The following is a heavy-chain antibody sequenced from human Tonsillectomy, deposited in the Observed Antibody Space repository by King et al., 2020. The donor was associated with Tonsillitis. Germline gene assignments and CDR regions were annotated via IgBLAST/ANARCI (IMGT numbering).Heavy chain of an antibody. CDR3: AKEGAPYYFDY. CDR2: IRGSGGST. D-gene: IGHD3-16*01. J-gene: IGHJ4*02. V-gene: IGHV3-23*04. Sequence: VQLVQSGGGLVQPGGSLRLSCAASGFTFSSYSMSWVRQAPGKGLEGVSPIRGSGGSTYYSDSMKGRFTISRYNSKNTLYLQMNSLRAEDTAVYYCAKEGAPYYFDYWGQGTLVTVSS. CDR1: GFTFSSYS.